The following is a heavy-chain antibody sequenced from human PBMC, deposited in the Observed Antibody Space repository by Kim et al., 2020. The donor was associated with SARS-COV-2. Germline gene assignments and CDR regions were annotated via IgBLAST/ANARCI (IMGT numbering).Heavy chain of an antibody. CDR1: GYTFTTYA. CDR3: ARSVAIMPPGMDL. CDR2: INPTRGNT. D-gene: IGHD3-3*01. Sequence: ASVKVSCKASGYTFTTYAMQWVRQAPGQGLEWMGWINPTRGNTKYSDTFQGRITITRDTSARTAYMELSSLRPEDTAVYYCARSVAIMPPGMDLWGQGTTVTVSS. J-gene: IGHJ6*02. V-gene: IGHV1-3*01.